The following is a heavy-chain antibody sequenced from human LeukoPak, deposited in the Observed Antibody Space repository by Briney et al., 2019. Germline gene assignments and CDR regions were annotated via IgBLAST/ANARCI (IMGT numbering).Heavy chain of an antibody. V-gene: IGHV3-11*01. CDR3: ARAGRLPFRGVRYNWFDP. CDR2: ISSSGSTI. Sequence: GGSLRLSCAASGFTFSDYYMSWIRQAPGKGLEWVSYISSSGSTIYYADSVKGRFTISRDNAKNSLYLQMNSLRAEDTAVYYCARAGRLPFRGVRYNWFDPWGQGTLVTVSS. D-gene: IGHD3-10*01. J-gene: IGHJ5*02. CDR1: GFTFSDYY.